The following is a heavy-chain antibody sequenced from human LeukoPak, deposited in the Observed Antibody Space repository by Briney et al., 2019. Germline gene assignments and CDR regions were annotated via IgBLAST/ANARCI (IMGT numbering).Heavy chain of an antibody. V-gene: IGHV3-74*01. CDR1: GFTFSSYW. J-gene: IGHJ5*02. CDR3: ARDRYYTSDL. Sequence: GGSLRLSCAASGFTFSSYWMHWVRQAPGKELVWVSLIVSDGSSTTYADSVKGRFTISRDNAKNTLYLQMNSLRAEDTAVYFCARDRYYTSDLWGQGTLVTVSS. D-gene: IGHD3-22*01. CDR2: IVSDGSST.